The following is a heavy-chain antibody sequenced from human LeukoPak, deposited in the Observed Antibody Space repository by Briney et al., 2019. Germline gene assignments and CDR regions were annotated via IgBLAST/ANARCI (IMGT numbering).Heavy chain of an antibody. Sequence: SETLSLTCTVSGGSISSYYWSWIRQPPGKGLEWIGYIYYSGSTNYNPSLKSRVTISIDTSKNQFSLKLSFVTAADTAVYYCARLPLRSHFDYWGQGTLVTVSS. CDR1: GGSISSYY. CDR2: IYYSGST. J-gene: IGHJ4*02. CDR3: ARLPLRSHFDY. V-gene: IGHV4-59*08.